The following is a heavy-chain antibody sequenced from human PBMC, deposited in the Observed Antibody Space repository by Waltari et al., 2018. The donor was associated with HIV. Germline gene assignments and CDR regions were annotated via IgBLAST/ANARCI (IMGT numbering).Heavy chain of an antibody. V-gene: IGHV3-23*01. J-gene: IGHJ4*02. CDR3: VRDRRGPWDWNYSFLS. CDR2: ISGSGGST. D-gene: IGHD1-7*01. CDR1: GFTFSDYA. Sequence: EVQLLESGGGLVQPGGSLKLSCAAAGFTFSDYAMGWVRQVPGKGLEWGSSISGSGGSTFYPRSVKGRFIISRDNFKNTLYLQMNRLRIEDTAVYFCVRDRRGPWDWNYSFLSWGQGNLVTVSS.